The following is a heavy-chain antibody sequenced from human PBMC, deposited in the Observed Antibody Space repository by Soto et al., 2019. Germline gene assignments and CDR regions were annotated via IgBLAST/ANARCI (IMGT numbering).Heavy chain of an antibody. Sequence: ELQLLESGGGLVQPGGSLRLSCAASGFTFSTYAMTWVRQAPGKGLQWVSAISDSGRTTHYADSVKGRFTISRENSKNTLFLQMNSLTAEDTAVYYCARPRGGDYTFYYYGMDVWGQGTTVTVSS. J-gene: IGHJ6*02. CDR1: GFTFSTYA. CDR3: ARPRGGDYTFYYYGMDV. D-gene: IGHD4-17*01. V-gene: IGHV3-23*01. CDR2: ISDSGRTT.